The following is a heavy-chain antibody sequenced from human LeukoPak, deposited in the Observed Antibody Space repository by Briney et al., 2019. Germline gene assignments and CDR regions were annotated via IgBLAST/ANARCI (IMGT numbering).Heavy chain of an antibody. CDR2: IYTSGST. CDR3: ARGRFGGTSFDY. V-gene: IGHV4-4*07. J-gene: IGHJ4*02. Sequence: SETLSLACTVSGGSISSYYWSWIRQPAGKGLEWIGRIYTSGSTNYNPSLKGRVTMSVDTSKNQFSLKLSSVTAADTAVYYCARGRFGGTSFDYWGQGTLVTVSS. D-gene: IGHD3-10*01. CDR1: GGSISSYY.